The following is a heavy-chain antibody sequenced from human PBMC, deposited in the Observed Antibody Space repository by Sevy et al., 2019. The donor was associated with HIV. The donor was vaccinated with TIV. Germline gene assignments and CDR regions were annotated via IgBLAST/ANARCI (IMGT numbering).Heavy chain of an antibody. V-gene: IGHV3-30*02. CDR2: IHYKGSDK. CDR1: GFIFSSFG. D-gene: IGHD6-19*01. J-gene: IGHJ6*02. CDR3: AKDYSTGWYGYYYGMDV. Sequence: GGSLRLSCAASGFIFSSFGMHWVRQAPGKGLEWVAFIHYKGSDKYYADAVKGRYTISRDNFKNTLYLQMSSLRAEDTAVYYCAKDYSTGWYGYYYGMDVRGQGTTVTVSS.